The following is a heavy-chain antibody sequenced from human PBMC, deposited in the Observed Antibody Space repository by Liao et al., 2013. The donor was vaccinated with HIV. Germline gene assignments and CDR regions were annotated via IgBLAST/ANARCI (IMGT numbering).Heavy chain of an antibody. V-gene: IGHV4-34*02. CDR2: ISQSGSTFDQ. D-gene: IGHD3-16*01. J-gene: IGHJ5*01. CDR3: ARDPGDRRWFDS. Sequence: VQLQQWGAGLLKPSETLSLTCAVYGGSFSDHFWTWIRQPPGRGLEWIGEISQSGSTFDQDFNPSLKNRVSMSLDTSTSHFSLKLTSVTAADTAMYYCARDPGDRRWFDSWGQGTLVTVSS. CDR1: GGSFSDHF.